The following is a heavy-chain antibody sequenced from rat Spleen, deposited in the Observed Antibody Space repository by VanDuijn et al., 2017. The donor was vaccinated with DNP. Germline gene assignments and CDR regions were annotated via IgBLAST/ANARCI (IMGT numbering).Heavy chain of an antibody. CDR2: IGSAAYAP. J-gene: IGHJ4*01. Sequence: EVQLVESGGGLVQPGRSLKLSCAASGFTFSAYYLALVRQAPAKGLEWVAYIGSAAYAPYYGDSVKGRFTISRDNAKSTLYLQMDSLRSEETATYYCTRHGEVHLRYAMDAWGQGTSVTVSS. D-gene: IGHD1-5*01. CDR1: GFTFSAYY. CDR3: TRHGEVHLRYAMDA. V-gene: IGHV5S11*01.